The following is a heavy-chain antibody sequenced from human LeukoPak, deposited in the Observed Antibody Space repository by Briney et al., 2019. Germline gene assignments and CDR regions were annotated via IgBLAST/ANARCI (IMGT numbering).Heavy chain of an antibody. CDR2: IYHTGST. CDR3: ARGGVVTTTPRFDP. D-gene: IGHD4-11*01. Sequence: SETLSLTCTVSNGSITSGGYYWSWLRQHPGKGLEWIGHIYHTGSTYYNSSLKSRLTMSVDTSKNGFSLRLNSVTVADTAVYYCARGGVVTTTPRFDPWGQGTLVTVSS. CDR1: NGSITSGGYY. V-gene: IGHV4-31*03. J-gene: IGHJ5*02.